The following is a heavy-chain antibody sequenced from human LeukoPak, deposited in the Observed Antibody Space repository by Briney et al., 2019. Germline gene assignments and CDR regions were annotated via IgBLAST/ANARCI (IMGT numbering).Heavy chain of an antibody. CDR2: IYYSGST. D-gene: IGHD2-21*02. V-gene: IGHV4-39*01. CDR1: GGSISSSSYY. J-gene: IGHJ4*02. CDR3: ARMRTRVVTLFDY. Sequence: SETLSLTCTVSGGSISSSSYYWGWIRQPPGKGLEWIGSIYYSGSTYYNPSLKSRVTISVDTSKNQFSLKLSSVTAADTAVYYCARMRTRVVTLFDYWGQGTLVTVSS.